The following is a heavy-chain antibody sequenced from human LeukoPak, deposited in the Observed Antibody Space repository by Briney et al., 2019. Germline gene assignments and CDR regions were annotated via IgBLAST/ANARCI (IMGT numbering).Heavy chain of an antibody. J-gene: IGHJ1*01. Sequence: GGSLRLSCAASGFTFSSYSMNWVRQAPGKGLEWVSSISSISSYIYYADSVKGRFTISRDNSKNTLYLQMNSLRAEDTAVYYCAKVRSENYYDSSGYPAFQHWGQGTLVTVSS. CDR3: AKVRSENYYDSSGYPAFQH. D-gene: IGHD3-22*01. CDR1: GFTFSSYS. V-gene: IGHV3-21*04. CDR2: ISSISSYI.